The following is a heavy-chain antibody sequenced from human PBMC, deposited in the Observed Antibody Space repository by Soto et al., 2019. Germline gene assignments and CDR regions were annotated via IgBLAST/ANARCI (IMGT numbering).Heavy chain of an antibody. Sequence: GGSLRLSCAASGFTFDGYAMSWVRQAPGKGLEWVSAISTSGGNTFYAVSVKGRFTITRDNSKNTLYLQMNSLRPEDTAVYYCAKDHWGSYSGQGSLVTVSS. CDR3: AKDHWGSY. CDR2: ISTSGGNT. D-gene: IGHD3-16*01. CDR1: GFTFDGYA. V-gene: IGHV3-23*01. J-gene: IGHJ4*02.